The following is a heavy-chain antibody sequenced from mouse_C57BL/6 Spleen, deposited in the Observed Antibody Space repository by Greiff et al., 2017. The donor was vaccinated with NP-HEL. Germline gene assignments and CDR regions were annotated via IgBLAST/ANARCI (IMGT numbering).Heavy chain of an antibody. CDR3: ARPPDYYGSSYDWYFDV. CDR2: IDPSDSYT. D-gene: IGHD1-1*01. J-gene: IGHJ1*03. CDR1: GYTFTSYW. V-gene: IGHV1-59*01. Sequence: QVQLKQPGAELVRPGTSVKLSCKASGYTFTSYWMHWVKQRPGQGLEWIGVIDPSDSYTNYNQKFKGKATLTVDTSSSTAYMQLSSLTSEDSAVYYCARPPDYYGSSYDWYFDVWGTGTTVTVSS.